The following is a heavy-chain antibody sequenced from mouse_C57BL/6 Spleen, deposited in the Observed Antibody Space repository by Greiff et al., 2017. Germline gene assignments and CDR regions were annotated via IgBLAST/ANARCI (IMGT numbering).Heavy chain of an antibody. CDR2: INPSSGYT. V-gene: IGHV1-7*01. CDR3: ARRGGGYAMDY. Sequence: VQLQQSGAELAKPGASVKLSCKASGYTFTSYWMHWVKQRPGQGLEWIGYINPSSGYTKYNQKFKDKATLTAAKSSSTAYMQLSSLTYEDSAVYYCARRGGGYAMDYWGQGTSVTVSS. J-gene: IGHJ4*01. CDR1: GYTFTSYW.